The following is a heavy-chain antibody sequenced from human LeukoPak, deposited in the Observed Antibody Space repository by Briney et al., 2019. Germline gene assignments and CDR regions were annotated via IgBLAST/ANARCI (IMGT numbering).Heavy chain of an antibody. D-gene: IGHD5-18*01. J-gene: IGHJ4*02. V-gene: IGHV3-30*18. CDR3: AKNAHYQGYSYGGIDY. CDR1: GFTFSSYG. CDR2: ISYDGSDK. Sequence: GGSLRLSCAASGFTFSSYGMLGVRQAPGKGLEWVAVISYDGSDKYSADSVKGRFTISRDNSKNTLYLQMNSLRAEDTGVYYCAKNAHYQGYSYGGIDYWGQGTLVTVSS.